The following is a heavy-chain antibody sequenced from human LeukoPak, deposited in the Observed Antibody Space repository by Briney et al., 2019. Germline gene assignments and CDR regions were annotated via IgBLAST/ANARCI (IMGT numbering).Heavy chain of an antibody. CDR2: TYYRSKWYN. CDR1: GDSVSTNNVA. D-gene: IGHD3-16*01. V-gene: IGHV6-1*01. Sequence: SQTLSLTCAISGDSVSTNNVAWNWIRQSPSRGLEWLGRTYYRSKWYNDYAVSVKSRIIINPDTSKNQFSLQLNSVTPDGTAVYYCAREDLGAAYFDFWGQGTLVTVSS. CDR3: AREDLGAAYFDF. J-gene: IGHJ4*02.